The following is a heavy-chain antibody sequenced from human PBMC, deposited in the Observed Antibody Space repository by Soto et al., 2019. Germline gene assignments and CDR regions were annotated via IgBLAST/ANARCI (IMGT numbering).Heavy chain of an antibody. CDR1: GFTFSSYA. J-gene: IGHJ4*02. D-gene: IGHD3-22*01. CDR2: ISGSGGST. Sequence: EVQLLESGGGLVQPGGSLRLSCAASGFTFSSYAMSWVRQAPGKGLEWVSAISGSGGSTYYADSVKGRFTISRDNSKNTLYLQMNSLRVQDTAVFYCAKDPRGITMIVVGILDFDYWGQGTLVTVSS. V-gene: IGHV3-23*01. CDR3: AKDPRGITMIVVGILDFDY.